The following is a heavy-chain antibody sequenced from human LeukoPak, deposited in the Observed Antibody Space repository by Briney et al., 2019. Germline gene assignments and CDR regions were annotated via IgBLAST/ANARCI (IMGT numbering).Heavy chain of an antibody. CDR1: GYSFTSYW. D-gene: IGHD1-1*01. V-gene: IGHV5-51*01. CDR3: ARRYNWNRNAFDI. Sequence: GESLKISCKGSGYSFTSYWIGWVRQMPGKGPEWMGIIYPGDSDTRYSPSFQGQVTISADKSISTAYLQWSSLKASDTAMYYCARRYNWNRNAFDIWGQGTMVTVSS. CDR2: IYPGDSDT. J-gene: IGHJ3*02.